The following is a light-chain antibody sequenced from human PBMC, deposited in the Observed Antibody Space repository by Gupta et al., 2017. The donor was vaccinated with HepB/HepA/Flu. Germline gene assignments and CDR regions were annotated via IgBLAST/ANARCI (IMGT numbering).Light chain of an antibody. CDR2: EIS. CDR3: MQSVQPPLT. CDR1: QSLLHSSGETY. J-gene: IGKJ4*01. Sequence: DIVMTQTPLSLSVTPGQPASISCKSSQSLLHSSGETYLYWFLQKPGQPPQRLIHEISKRFSGVPERFSGSGSGTDFTLKISRVETEDVGVYYCMQSVQPPLTFGGGTKVEIK. V-gene: IGKV2D-29*01.